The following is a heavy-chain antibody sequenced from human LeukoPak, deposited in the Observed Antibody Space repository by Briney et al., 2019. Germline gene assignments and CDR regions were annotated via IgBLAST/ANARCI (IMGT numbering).Heavy chain of an antibody. Sequence: PGGSLRLSCSASGFTFSSYEMNWVRQAPGKGLEWVSYISSSGSTIYYADSVKGRFTISRDNAKNSLYLQMNSLRAEDTAVYYCARDKSLTTVTLRADVFHIWGQGTMVTVSS. CDR2: ISSSGSTI. CDR3: ARDKSLTTVTLRADVFHI. J-gene: IGHJ3*02. V-gene: IGHV3-48*03. CDR1: GFTFSSYE. D-gene: IGHD4-17*01.